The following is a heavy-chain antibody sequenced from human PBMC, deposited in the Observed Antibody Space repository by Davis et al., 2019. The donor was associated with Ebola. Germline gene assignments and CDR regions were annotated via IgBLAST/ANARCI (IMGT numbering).Heavy chain of an antibody. CDR1: GFSFSSYG. CDR3: ARGHGSSPDNWFDP. Sequence: GESLKISCAASGFSFSSYGMNWVRQAPGKGLVWVSRINSDGSSTSYADSVKGRFTISRDNAKNTLYLQMNSLRAEDTAVYYCARGHGSSPDNWFDPWGQGTLVTVSS. V-gene: IGHV3-74*01. D-gene: IGHD1-26*01. J-gene: IGHJ5*02. CDR2: INSDGSST.